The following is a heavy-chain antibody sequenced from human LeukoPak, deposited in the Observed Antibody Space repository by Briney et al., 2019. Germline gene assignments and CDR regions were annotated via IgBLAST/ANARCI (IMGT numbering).Heavy chain of an antibody. J-gene: IGHJ4*02. CDR3: ARVPTGGYYFDD. Sequence: PGGSLRLSCAASGFTFSSYSMNWVRQAPGKGLEWISSISSGSNYIYYADSVRGRFTISRDNAENSLYLQMNSLRAEDTAVYYCARVPTGGYYFDDWGQGTQVTVSS. CDR2: ISSGSNYI. D-gene: IGHD4-17*01. CDR1: GFTFSSYS. V-gene: IGHV3-21*01.